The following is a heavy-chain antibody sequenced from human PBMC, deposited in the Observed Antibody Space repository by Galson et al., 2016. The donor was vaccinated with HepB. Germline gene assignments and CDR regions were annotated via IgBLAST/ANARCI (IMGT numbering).Heavy chain of an antibody. CDR1: GYTFTSYG. V-gene: IGHV1-18*01. CDR2: ISASNANT. Sequence: SVKVSCKASGYTFTSYGISWVRQAPGQGLEWMGWISASNANTNYAQNLQGRVTVTTDTSTSTAYMELRSLKSGDTAVYYCARLYGTKDDRYYYYYGMDVWGQGTTVIVSS. J-gene: IGHJ6*02. CDR3: ARLYGTKDDRYYYYYGMDV. D-gene: IGHD3-10*01.